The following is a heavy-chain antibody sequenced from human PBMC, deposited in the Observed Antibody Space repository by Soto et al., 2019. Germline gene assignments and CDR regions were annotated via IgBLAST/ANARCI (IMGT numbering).Heavy chain of an antibody. CDR1: GYTFTSYY. V-gene: IGHV1-46*01. J-gene: IGHJ4*02. CDR2: INPSGGTT. CDR3: ARVVITFGGVIAHFDY. Sequence: ASVKVSCKASGYTFTSYYMHWVRQAPGQGLEYMGRINPSGGTTDNAQKFQGRFTISRDNSKNTLYLQMNSLRAEDTAVYYCARVVITFGGVIAHFDYWGQGTLVTVSS. D-gene: IGHD3-16*02.